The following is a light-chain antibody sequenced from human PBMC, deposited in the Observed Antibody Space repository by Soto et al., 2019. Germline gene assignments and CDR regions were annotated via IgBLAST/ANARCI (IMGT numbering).Light chain of an antibody. CDR1: QSVSSSY. V-gene: IGKV3-20*01. J-gene: IGKJ3*01. CDR2: GAS. Sequence: EIVLTQSPGTLSLSPGERATLSCRASQSVSSSYLAWYQQKAGQAPRLLIYGASGRATGIPDRFSGSGSGTDFTLTISRLEPEDFAVYYCQQYGSSSLFTFGPGTKVDIK. CDR3: QQYGSSSLFT.